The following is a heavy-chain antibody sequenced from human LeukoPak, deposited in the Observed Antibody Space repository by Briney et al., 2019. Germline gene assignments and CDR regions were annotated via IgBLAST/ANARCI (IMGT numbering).Heavy chain of an antibody. CDR1: GYTFTVYF. D-gene: IGHD3-22*01. V-gene: IGHV1-2*02. J-gene: IGHJ4*02. CDR3: ARELNYDSSGYYFDY. Sequence: ASVKVSCKASGYTFTVYFMHWVRQAPGQGLEWMGWINPNSGGTNYAQKFQGRVTMTRDTSISTAYMELSRLRSDDTAVCYCARELNYDSSGYYFDYWGQGTLVTVSS. CDR2: INPNSGGT.